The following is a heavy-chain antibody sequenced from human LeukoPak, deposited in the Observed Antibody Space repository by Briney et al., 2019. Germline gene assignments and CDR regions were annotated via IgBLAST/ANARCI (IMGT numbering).Heavy chain of an antibody. CDR2: IYYSGST. J-gene: IGHJ4*02. D-gene: IGHD6-19*01. CDR1: GGSISSYY. CDR3: ARAVDRYSSGWYRY. V-gene: IGHV4-59*01. Sequence: SETLSLTCTVSGGSISSYYWSWIRQPPGKGLEWIGYIYYSGSTNYNPSLKSRVTKSVDTSKNQFSLKLSSVTAADTAVYYCARAVDRYSSGWYRYWGQGTLVTVSS.